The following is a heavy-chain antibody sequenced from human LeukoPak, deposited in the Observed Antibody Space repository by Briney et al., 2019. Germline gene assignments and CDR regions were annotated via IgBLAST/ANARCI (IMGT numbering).Heavy chain of an antibody. CDR1: GGSFSGYY. V-gene: IGHV4-34*09. J-gene: IGHJ4*02. CDR2: INHSGST. CDR3: ARSSGSRDGYNFCDY. Sequence: PSETLSLTCAVYGGSFSGYYWSWIRQPPGKGLEWIGEINHSGSTNYNPSLKSRVTISVDTSKNQFSLKLSSVTAADTAVYYCARSSGSRDGYNFCDYWGQGTLVTVSS. D-gene: IGHD5-24*01.